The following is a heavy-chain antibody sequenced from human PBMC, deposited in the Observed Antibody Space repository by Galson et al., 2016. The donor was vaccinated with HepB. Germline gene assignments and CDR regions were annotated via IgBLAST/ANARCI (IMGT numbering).Heavy chain of an antibody. CDR3: ARSRTYDIVTGFVDP. V-gene: IGHV1-69*02. Sequence: SVKVSCKASGGTFSSYTIGWVRQAPGQGLEWMGRIIPIPGLTNYAQKFQGRVTITADKSTSTVYMELSSLRSEDTAVYYCARSRTYDIVTGFVDPWGQGTRVTVSS. D-gene: IGHD3-9*01. J-gene: IGHJ5*02. CDR2: IIPIPGLT. CDR1: GGTFSSYT.